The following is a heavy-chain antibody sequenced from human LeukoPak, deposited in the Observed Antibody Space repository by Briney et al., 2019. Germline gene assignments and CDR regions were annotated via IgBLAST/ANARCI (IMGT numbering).Heavy chain of an antibody. CDR3: ARLSGGFDWRR. D-gene: IGHD3-9*01. CDR2: IKQDGSEK. CDR1: GFTFSSYW. Sequence: GGSLRLSCAASGFTFSSYWMSWARQAPGKGLEWVANIKQDGSEKYYVDSVKGRFTISRGNAKNSLYLQMNSLRAEDTAVYCCARLSGGFDWRRWGQGTLVTVSS. J-gene: IGHJ4*02. V-gene: IGHV3-7*01.